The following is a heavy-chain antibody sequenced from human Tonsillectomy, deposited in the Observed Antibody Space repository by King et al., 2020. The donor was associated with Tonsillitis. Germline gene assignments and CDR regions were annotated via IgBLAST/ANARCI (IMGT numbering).Heavy chain of an antibody. Sequence: VQLVESGGGVVKPGGSLRLSCAASGFTFSSYSMNWVRQAPGKGLEWVSSISSSSSYIYYADSVKGRFTISRDNAKNSLYLQMNSLRAEDTAVYYCARYPSRSDYYDSSGYNYYYYYMDVWGKGTTVTVSS. CDR2: ISSSSSYI. J-gene: IGHJ6*03. D-gene: IGHD3-22*01. CDR3: ARYPSRSDYYDSSGYNYYYYYMDV. CDR1: GFTFSSYS. V-gene: IGHV3-21*01.